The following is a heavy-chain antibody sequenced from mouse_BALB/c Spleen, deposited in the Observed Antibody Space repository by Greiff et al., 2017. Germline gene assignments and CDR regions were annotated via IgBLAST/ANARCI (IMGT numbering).Heavy chain of an antibody. V-gene: IGHV1-14*01. Sequence: EVKLQQSGPELVKPGASVKMSCKASGYTFTSYVMHWVKQKPGQGLEWIGYINPYSDGTKYNEKFKGKATLTSDKSSSTAYMELSSLTSEDSAVYYCARSDYGSSYAMDYWGQGTSVTVSS. J-gene: IGHJ4*01. D-gene: IGHD1-1*01. CDR2: INPYSDGT. CDR3: ARSDYGSSYAMDY. CDR1: GYTFTSYV.